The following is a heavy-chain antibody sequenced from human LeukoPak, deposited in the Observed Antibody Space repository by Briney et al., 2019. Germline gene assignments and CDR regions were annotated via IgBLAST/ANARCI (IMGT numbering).Heavy chain of an antibody. CDR1: GYTFTGYY. V-gene: IGHV1-2*02. CDR2: INPNSGGT. Sequence: ASVKVSCKASGYTFTGYYMHWVRQAPGQGLEWMGWINPNSGGTSYAQKFQGRVTMTRDTSISTAYMELSRLRSDDTAVYYCARVYYDSSGYLDYWGQGTLVTVSS. D-gene: IGHD3-22*01. CDR3: ARVYYDSSGYLDY. J-gene: IGHJ4*02.